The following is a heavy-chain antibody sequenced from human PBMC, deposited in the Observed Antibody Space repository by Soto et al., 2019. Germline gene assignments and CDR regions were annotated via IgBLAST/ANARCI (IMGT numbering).Heavy chain of an antibody. CDR1: GFSLSTSGVG. CDR2: IYWDDDK. CDR3: AHNRDIVVVPAAWGFDP. Sequence: SGPTLVKPTQTLTLTCTFSGFSLSTSGVGVGWIRQPPGKALEWLALIYWDDDKRYSPSLKSRLTITKDTSKNQVVLTMTNMDPVDTATYYCAHNRDIVVVPAAWGFDPWGQGTLVTVSS. J-gene: IGHJ5*02. V-gene: IGHV2-5*02. D-gene: IGHD2-2*01.